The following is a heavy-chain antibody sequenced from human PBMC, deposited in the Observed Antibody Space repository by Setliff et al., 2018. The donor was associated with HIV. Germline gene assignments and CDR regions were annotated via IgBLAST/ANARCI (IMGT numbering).Heavy chain of an antibody. CDR1: GFTFSSYS. CDR2: ISSSSSTI. V-gene: IGHV3-48*01. CDR3: ARVSELLAYYMDV. D-gene: IGHD1-26*01. J-gene: IGHJ6*03. Sequence: AGGSLRLSCAASGFTFSSYSMNWVRQAPGKGLEWVSYISSSSSTIYYADSVKGRFTISRDNAKNSLYLQMNSLRAEDTAVYYCARVSELLAYYMDVWGKGTTVTVS.